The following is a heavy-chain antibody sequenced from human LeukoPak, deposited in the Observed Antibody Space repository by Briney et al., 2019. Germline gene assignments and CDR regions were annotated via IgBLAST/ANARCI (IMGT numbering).Heavy chain of an antibody. CDR3: ARCTRITMVRGVIITGIYYFDY. V-gene: IGHV4-4*07. CDR2: IYSSGST. CDR1: GGAIIPFY. D-gene: IGHD3-10*01. Sequence: SETLSLTCSVSGGAIIPFYWNWIRQPAGKGLEWIGRIYSSGSTKYNPSLKSRVTMSVDTSKNQFSLKLSSVTAADTAVYYCARCTRITMVRGVIITGIYYFDYWGQGTLVTVS. J-gene: IGHJ4*02.